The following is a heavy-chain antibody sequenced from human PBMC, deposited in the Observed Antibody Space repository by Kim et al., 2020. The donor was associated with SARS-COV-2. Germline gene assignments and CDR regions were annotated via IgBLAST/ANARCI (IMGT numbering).Heavy chain of an antibody. CDR3: AREGGSGYYNGMDV. V-gene: IGHV1-46*01. D-gene: IGHD3-3*01. Sequence: AQKFQGRVTMTRDTSTSTVYMELSSLRSEDTAVYYCAREGGSGYYNGMDVWGQGTTVTVSS. J-gene: IGHJ6*02.